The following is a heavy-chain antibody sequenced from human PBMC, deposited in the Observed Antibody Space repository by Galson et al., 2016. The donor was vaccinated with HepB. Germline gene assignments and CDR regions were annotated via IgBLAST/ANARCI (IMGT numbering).Heavy chain of an antibody. CDR2: ISDSGAIT. CDR3: AKLDPYDFGDYAPGRAFDY. J-gene: IGHJ4*02. Sequence: SLRLSCAASGFTFSNYAMSWVRQAPGKGLEWVSTISDSGAITFYADSVKGRFTISRDNSKNTLYLHMNSLRAEDTAVYYCAKLDPYDFGDYAPGRAFDYWGQGTLVTVSS. CDR1: GFTFSNYA. D-gene: IGHD4-17*01. V-gene: IGHV3-23*01.